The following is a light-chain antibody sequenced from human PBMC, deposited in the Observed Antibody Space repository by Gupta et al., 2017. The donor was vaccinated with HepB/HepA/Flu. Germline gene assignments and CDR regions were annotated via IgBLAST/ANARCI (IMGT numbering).Light chain of an antibody. J-gene: IGLJ2*01. V-gene: IGLV1-40*01. CDR3: QSYDSSRSGVV. Sequence: QSVLTQPPSVSAAPGQRVTISCTGSSSNIGAGYDVHWYQQLPGTAPKLLIYGNSNRPSGVPDRFSGSKSGTSASLAITGLQAEDEADYYCQSYDSSRSGVVFGGGTKLTVL. CDR2: GNS. CDR1: SSNIGAGYD.